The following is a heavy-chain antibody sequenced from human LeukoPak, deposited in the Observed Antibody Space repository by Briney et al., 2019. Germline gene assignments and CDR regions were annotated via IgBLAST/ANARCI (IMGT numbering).Heavy chain of an antibody. D-gene: IGHD6-13*01. CDR2: INPYSGNT. CDR3: ARDQGSLTRSWYTGY. J-gene: IGHJ4*02. CDR1: GYPGTVYH. V-gene: IGHV1-2*02. Sequence: ASVTVSRTASGYPGTVYHIPWARNSPRQGLESMGRINPYSGNTNFAQKFQGRVTMTRDTSITTAYMDLSSLTPDDTAVYFCARDQGSLTRSWYTGYWGQGTQVTVSS.